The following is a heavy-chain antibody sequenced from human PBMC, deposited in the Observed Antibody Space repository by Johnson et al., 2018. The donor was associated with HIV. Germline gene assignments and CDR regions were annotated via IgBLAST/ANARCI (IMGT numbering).Heavy chain of an antibody. J-gene: IGHJ3*02. CDR3: RLVEAIWYDSSGPSDAFDI. CDR1: GFTFSSYA. D-gene: IGHD3-22*01. Sequence: MLLVESGGGLVQPGGSLRLSCAASGFTFSSYAMSWVRQAPGKGLEWVSAISGSGGSTYYADSVKGRFTISRDNSKNTLYLQINSLKTEDTAVYYCRLVEAIWYDSSGPSDAFDIWGQGTMVTVSS. V-gene: IGHV3-23*04. CDR2: ISGSGGST.